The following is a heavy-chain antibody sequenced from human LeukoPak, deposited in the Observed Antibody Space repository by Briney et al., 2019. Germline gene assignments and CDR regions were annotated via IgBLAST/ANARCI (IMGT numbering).Heavy chain of an antibody. CDR2: ISYDGSNK. CDR1: GFTFSSYA. Sequence: QTGGSLRLSCAASGFTFSSYAMHWVRQAPGKGLEWVAVISYDGSNKYYADSVKGRFTISRDNSKNTLYLQMNSLRDEDTTVYYCTRDGSGSYQREFRFDYWGQGTLVTVSS. CDR3: TRDGSGSYQREFRFDY. V-gene: IGHV3-30*04. J-gene: IGHJ4*02. D-gene: IGHD1-26*01.